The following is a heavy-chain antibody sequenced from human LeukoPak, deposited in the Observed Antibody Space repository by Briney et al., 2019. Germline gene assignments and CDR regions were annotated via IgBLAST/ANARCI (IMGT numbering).Heavy chain of an antibody. CDR3: ARSSSWYQFDY. V-gene: IGHV4-39*07. CDR1: GDTISTSFYY. CDR2: IFHSGTT. D-gene: IGHD6-13*01. J-gene: IGHJ4*02. Sequence: SETLSLTCTVSGDTISTSFYYWDWIRQPPGKGLEWIGGIFHSGTTYYNPSLKSRVTMSVDTSKNQFSLKLSSVTAADTAVYYCARSSSWYQFDYWGQGTLVTVSS.